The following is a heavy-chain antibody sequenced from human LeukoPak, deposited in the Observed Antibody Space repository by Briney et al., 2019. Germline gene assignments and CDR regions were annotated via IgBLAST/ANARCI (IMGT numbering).Heavy chain of an antibody. CDR2: ISYDGSNK. Sequence: GGSLRLSCAASGFTFSSYAMHWVRQAPGKGLEWVAVISYDGSNKYYADSVKGRFTISRDNSKNTLYLQMNSLRAEDTAVYYCPRSGLWFGELLPFDYWGQGTLVTVSS. CDR3: PRSGLWFGELLPFDY. J-gene: IGHJ4*02. V-gene: IGHV3-30-3*01. CDR1: GFTFSSYA. D-gene: IGHD3-10*01.